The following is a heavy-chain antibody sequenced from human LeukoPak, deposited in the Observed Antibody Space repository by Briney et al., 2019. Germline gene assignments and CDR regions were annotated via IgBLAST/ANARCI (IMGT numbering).Heavy chain of an antibody. J-gene: IGHJ4*02. V-gene: IGHV4-4*07. CDR1: GGSISSYY. CDR2: IYTSGST. Sequence: PSETLSLTCTVSGGSISSYYWSWIRQPAGKGLEWIGHIYTSGSTNYNPSLKSRVTMSVDTSKNQFSLKLSSVTAADTAVYYCARGYCSGGSCSRTQFDYWGQGTLVTVSS. CDR3: ARGYCSGGSCSRTQFDY. D-gene: IGHD2-15*01.